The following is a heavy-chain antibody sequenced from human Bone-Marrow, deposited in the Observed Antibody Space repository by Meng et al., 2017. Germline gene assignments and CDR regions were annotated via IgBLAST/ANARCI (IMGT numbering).Heavy chain of an antibody. CDR2: IYHSGST. V-gene: IGHV4-4*02. D-gene: IGHD4-17*01. J-gene: IGHJ5*02. CDR1: GGFIIRSNW. Sequence: VPLRGSGPGLVHPSGTLSLSCAVSGGFIIRSNWWSWVRQPPGKGLEWIGEIYHSGSTTYNPSLKSRVTISVDKSKNQFSLKLSSVTAADTAVYYCARRVSGSGLTTDWFDPWGQGTLVTVSS. CDR3: ARRVSGSGLTTDWFDP.